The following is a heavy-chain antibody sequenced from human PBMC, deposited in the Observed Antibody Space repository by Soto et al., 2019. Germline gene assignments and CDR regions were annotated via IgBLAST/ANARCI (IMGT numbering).Heavy chain of an antibody. J-gene: IGHJ6*02. V-gene: IGHV1-69*01. CDR3: ARSQGSSTSLEIYYYYYYGMDV. CDR1: GGTFTSYA. CDR2: IIPISGTA. Sequence: QVQLVQSGAEVKKPGSSGKVSCKASGGTFTSYAISGLRQAPGQGLEWMGGIIPISGTANYAQKFQGRVTITADESTSTAYMELSSLRSEDTAVYYCARSQGSSTSLEIYYYYYYGMDVWGHGTTVTVSS. D-gene: IGHD2-2*01.